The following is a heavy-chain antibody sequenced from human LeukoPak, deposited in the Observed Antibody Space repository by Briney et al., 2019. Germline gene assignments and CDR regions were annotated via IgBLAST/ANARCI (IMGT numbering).Heavy chain of an antibody. CDR1: GFTFSSYA. CDR3: EKALLTTATTTAGDY. J-gene: IGHJ4*02. V-gene: IGHV3-23*01. D-gene: IGHD4-17*01. Sequence: GGSLRLSCAASGFTFSSYAMSWVRQAPGKGLEWVSVISGSGGSTYYADSVKGRFTISRDNSKNTLYLQMNSLRAEDTAVYYCEKALLTTATTTAGDYWGQGTLVTVSS. CDR2: ISGSGGST.